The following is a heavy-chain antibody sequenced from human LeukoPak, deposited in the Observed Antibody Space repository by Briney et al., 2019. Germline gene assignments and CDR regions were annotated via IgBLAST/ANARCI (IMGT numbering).Heavy chain of an antibody. CDR3: ARSNWNYVRWFDP. Sequence: SETLSLTCTVSGGSISSYYWSWIRQPPGKGLEWIGYIYYSGSTNYNPSLKSRVTISVDTSKNQFSLKLSSVTAADTAVYYCARSNWNYVRWFDPWGQGTLVTVSS. J-gene: IGHJ5*02. CDR1: GGSISSYY. CDR2: IYYSGST. D-gene: IGHD1-7*01. V-gene: IGHV4-59*12.